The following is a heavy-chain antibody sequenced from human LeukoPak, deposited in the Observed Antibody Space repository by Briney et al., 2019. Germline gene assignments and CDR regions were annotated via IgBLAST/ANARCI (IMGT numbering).Heavy chain of an antibody. CDR3: ARGGGEIAFDY. Sequence: PGGSLRLSCAVSGFTVSRNYVSWVRQAPGKGLEWVSVLYSGGNTYYPDSVKSRFIISRDNSKNTLYLQMNSPRAGDTAVYYCARGGGEIAFDYWGQGTLVTVSS. D-gene: IGHD5-24*01. J-gene: IGHJ4*02. V-gene: IGHV3-53*01. CDR2: LYSGGNT. CDR1: GFTVSRNY.